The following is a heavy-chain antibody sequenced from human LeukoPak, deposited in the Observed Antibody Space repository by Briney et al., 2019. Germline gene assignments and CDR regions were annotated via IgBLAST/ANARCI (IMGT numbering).Heavy chain of an antibody. D-gene: IGHD3-9*01. CDR2: IYNGAIT. V-gene: IGHV4-59*12. CDR3: VRDRVTGRYFGMDV. CDR1: GASIRSKNY. Sequence: SETLSLTCSVSGASIRSKNYWSWIRQSPEKGLEWIGYIYNGAITNYNANLKGRVTISPDTSENQFSLELTSVTAADTATYYCVRDRVTGRYFGMDVWGQGTTIIVSS. J-gene: IGHJ6*02.